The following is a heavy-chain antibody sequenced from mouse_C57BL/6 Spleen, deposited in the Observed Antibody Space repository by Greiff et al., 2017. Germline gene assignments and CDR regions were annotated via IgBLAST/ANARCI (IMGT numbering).Heavy chain of an antibody. CDR3: ANYGSSYEDYYAMDY. J-gene: IGHJ4*01. Sequence: QVQLQQSGPELVKPGASVKISCKASGYAFSRSWMNWVKQRPGKGLEWIGRIYPGDGDTNYNGKFKGKATLTADKSSSTAYMQLSSLTSEDSAVYYCANYGSSYEDYYAMDYWGQGTAVTVSS. D-gene: IGHD1-1*01. CDR1: GYAFSRSW. V-gene: IGHV1-82*01. CDR2: IYPGDGDT.